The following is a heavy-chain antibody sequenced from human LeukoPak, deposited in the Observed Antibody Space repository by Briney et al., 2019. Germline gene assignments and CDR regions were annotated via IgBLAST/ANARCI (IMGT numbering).Heavy chain of an antibody. CDR2: INDRGVRA. J-gene: IGHJ4*02. D-gene: IGHD1-14*01. V-gene: IGHV3-23*01. CDR1: GFTFGSHA. CDR3: TTNPYFDY. Sequence: GGSLRLSCAASGFTFGSHAMSWVRQAPGKGLEWVSAINDRGVRAYYADSVKGRFAISRDNSENTLYLQMNSLRAEDTAIYYCTTNPYFDYWGQGTWSPSPQ.